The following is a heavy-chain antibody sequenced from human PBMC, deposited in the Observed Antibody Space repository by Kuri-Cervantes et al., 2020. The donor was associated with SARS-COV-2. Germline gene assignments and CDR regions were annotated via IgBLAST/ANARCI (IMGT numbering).Heavy chain of an antibody. J-gene: IGHJ5*02. CDR1: GFTFSSYS. CDR2: INSDGSST. D-gene: IGHD2-2*01. CDR3: ARGGRGVVVPAAKTNWFDP. V-gene: IGHV3-74*01. Sequence: GGSLRLSCAASGFTFSSYSMNWVRQAPGKGLVWVSRINSDGSSTSYADSVKGRFTISRDNAKNTLYLQMNSLRAEDTAVYYCARGGRGVVVPAAKTNWFDPWGQGTLVTVSS.